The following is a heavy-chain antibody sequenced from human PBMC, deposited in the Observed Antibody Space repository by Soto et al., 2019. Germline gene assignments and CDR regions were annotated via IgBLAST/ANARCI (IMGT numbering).Heavy chain of an antibody. J-gene: IGHJ6*02. CDR1: GGTFSSYA. D-gene: IGHD4-17*01. CDR3: ARDSPTTVVTPDYYYYYYGMDV. CDR2: IIPIFGTA. V-gene: IGHV1-69*01. Sequence: QVQLVQSGAEVKKPGSSVKVSCKASGGTFSSYAISWVRQAPGQGLEWMGGIIPIFGTANYAQKFQGRVTITADESTSTAYMELSSLRSEDTAVYHCARDSPTTVVTPDYYYYYYGMDVWGQGTTVTVSS.